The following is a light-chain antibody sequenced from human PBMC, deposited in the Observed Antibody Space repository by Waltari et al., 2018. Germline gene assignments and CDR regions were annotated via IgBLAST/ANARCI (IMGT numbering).Light chain of an antibody. V-gene: IGLV1-40*01. CDR3: QSYDTSLSVV. J-gene: IGLJ3*02. Sequence: QSVLTQPPSVSGAPGTRVTISCTGSGSNIGAGYDVHWYQQLPRAAPKLLIYGSSTRPLGVPDRFFGSTSGTSASLAITGLQAEDEADYYCQSYDTSLSVVFGGGTKLTVL. CDR2: GSS. CDR1: GSNIGAGYD.